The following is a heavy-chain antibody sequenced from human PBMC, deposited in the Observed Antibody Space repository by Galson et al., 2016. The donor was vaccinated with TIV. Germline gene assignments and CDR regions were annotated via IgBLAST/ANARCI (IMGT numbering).Heavy chain of an antibody. D-gene: IGHD3-16*01. CDR1: GFNFSDYY. V-gene: IGHV1-2*04. CDR3: ARDQSMIGDYYFDL. CDR2: INPTSGGT. Sequence: SVKVSCKASGFNFSDYYFHWVRQAPGQGLEWMGWINPTSGGTKYAQKFQAWVTLTRDTSINTAHMEMSRLKSDDTAVYFLARDQSMIGDYYFDLWGRGTLVTVSS. J-gene: IGHJ2*01.